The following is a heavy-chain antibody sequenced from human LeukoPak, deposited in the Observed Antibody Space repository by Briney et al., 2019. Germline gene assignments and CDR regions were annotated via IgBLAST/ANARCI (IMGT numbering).Heavy chain of an antibody. Sequence: ASETLSLTCAVYGGSFSGYYWSWIRQPPGKGLEWIGEINHSGSTNYNPSLKSRVTISVDTSKNQFSLKLSSVTAADTAVYYCARMVRSSSWFYTNWFDPWGQGTLVTVSS. D-gene: IGHD6-13*01. CDR2: INHSGST. J-gene: IGHJ5*02. CDR1: GGSFSGYY. CDR3: ARMVRSSSWFYTNWFDP. V-gene: IGHV4-34*01.